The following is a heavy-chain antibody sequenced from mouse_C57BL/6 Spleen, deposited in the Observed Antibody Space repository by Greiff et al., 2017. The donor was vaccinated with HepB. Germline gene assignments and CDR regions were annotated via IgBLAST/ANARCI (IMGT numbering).Heavy chain of an antibody. D-gene: IGHD1-1*01. V-gene: IGHV1-26*01. CDR1: GYTFTDYY. CDR3: ANRGSSYGGFAY. CDR2: INPNNGGT. Sequence: VQLQQSGPELVKPGASVKISCKASGYTFTDYYMNWVKQSHGKSLEWIGDINPNNGGTSYNQKFKGKATLTVDKSSSTAYMELRSLTSEDSAVYYCANRGSSYGGFAYWGQGTLVTVSA. J-gene: IGHJ3*01.